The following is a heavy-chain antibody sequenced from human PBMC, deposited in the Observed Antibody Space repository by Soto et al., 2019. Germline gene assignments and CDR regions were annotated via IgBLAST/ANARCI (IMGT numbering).Heavy chain of an antibody. CDR2: IRSNADGGTA. Sequence: EVQLVESGGGLVKPGGSLRLSCAASGFTFSNAWMNWVRQAPGKGLEWVGRIRSNADGGTADYVAPVKGSFTFSRDDSQNTLFLQMNSLKTEDTAVYFCTTSISGLVTGHWGQGTLVTVSS. J-gene: IGHJ4*02. V-gene: IGHV3-15*07. CDR1: GFTFSNAW. CDR3: TTSISGLVTGH. D-gene: IGHD3-3*01.